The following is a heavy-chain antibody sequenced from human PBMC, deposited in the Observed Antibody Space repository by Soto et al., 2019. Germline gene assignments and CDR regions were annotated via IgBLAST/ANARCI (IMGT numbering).Heavy chain of an antibody. V-gene: IGHV3-30*18. J-gene: IGHJ6*02. CDR2: ISYDGSNK. CDR1: GFTFISYG. CDR3: AKDFEAYYDFWSGPHYGMDV. D-gene: IGHD3-3*01. Sequence: PGGSLRLSCAASGFTFISYGMHWVRQAPGKGLEWVAVISYDGSNKYYADSVKGRFTISRDNSKNTLYLQMNSLRAEDTAVYYCAKDFEAYYDFWSGPHYGMDVWGQGTTVTVSS.